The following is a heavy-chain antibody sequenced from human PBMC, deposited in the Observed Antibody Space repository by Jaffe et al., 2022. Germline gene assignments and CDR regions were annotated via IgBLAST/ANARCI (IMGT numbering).Heavy chain of an antibody. J-gene: IGHJ4*02. Sequence: EVQLVESGGGLVQPGGSLRLSCAASGFTFSSYWMSWVRQAPGKGLEWVANIKQDGSEKYYVDSVKGRFTISRDNAKNSLYLQMNSLRAEDTAVYYCARRPEATYYDFWSGYYAFDYWGQGTLVTVSS. V-gene: IGHV3-7*01. CDR3: ARRPEATYYDFWSGYYAFDY. CDR2: IKQDGSEK. CDR1: GFTFSSYW. D-gene: IGHD3-3*01.